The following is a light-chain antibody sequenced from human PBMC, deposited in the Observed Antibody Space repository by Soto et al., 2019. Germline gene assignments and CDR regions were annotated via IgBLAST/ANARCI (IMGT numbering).Light chain of an antibody. CDR2: DAS. Sequence: DIQMTQSPSTLSASVGDRVTITCRASQSISGWLAWYQQRPGKAPKLLIYDASSLESGVPSRFSGSGSGTEFTLTIGGLQPDDFATYYCQQYDTYWTFGQGTKVDIK. CDR1: QSISGW. V-gene: IGKV1-5*01. CDR3: QQYDTYWT. J-gene: IGKJ1*01.